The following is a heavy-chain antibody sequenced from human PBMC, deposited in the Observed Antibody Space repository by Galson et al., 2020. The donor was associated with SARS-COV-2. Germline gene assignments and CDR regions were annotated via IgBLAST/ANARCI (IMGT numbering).Heavy chain of an antibody. Sequence: ASVQVSCKASGYTFTDYYIHLVRQAPGQGLEWMGWINPKSGGTNYAQKFEGRVTMTRDTSITTAYMELSRLRADDTAVYYCARLRYYDVLTGYIVDVWGQGTMVTVSS. CDR1: GYTFTDYY. CDR2: INPKSGGT. V-gene: IGHV1-2*02. J-gene: IGHJ6*02. D-gene: IGHD3-9*01. CDR3: ARLRYYDVLTGYIVDV.